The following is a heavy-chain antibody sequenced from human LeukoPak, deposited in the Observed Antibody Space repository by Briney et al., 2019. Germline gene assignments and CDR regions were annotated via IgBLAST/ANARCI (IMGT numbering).Heavy chain of an antibody. CDR1: GFTFSSYS. D-gene: IGHD4-11*01. V-gene: IGHV4-34*01. Sequence: GSLRLSCAASGFTFSSYSMNWIRQTPGKGLEWIGEINHGGGTNYNPSLKSRATISVDTSKNQFSLELSSVTAADTAVYYCARGPYIRTWGQGTLVTVSS. CDR2: INHGGGT. CDR3: ARGPYIRT. J-gene: IGHJ5*02.